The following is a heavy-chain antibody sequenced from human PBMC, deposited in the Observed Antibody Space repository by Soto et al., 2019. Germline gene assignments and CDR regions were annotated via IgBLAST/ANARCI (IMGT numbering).Heavy chain of an antibody. CDR1: GFTFRTHS. V-gene: IGHV3-23*01. D-gene: IGHD2-8*01. Sequence: AGGSLRLSCAASGFTFRTHSMSWVRQAPGKGLEWVSGIFGNGGGISYADSVKGRFTISRDNSNNMLYLQMRSLRVEDTAVYYCAKDRQPDGLWPFDHWGQGTLVTVSS. J-gene: IGHJ4*02. CDR3: AKDRQPDGLWPFDH. CDR2: IFGNGGGI.